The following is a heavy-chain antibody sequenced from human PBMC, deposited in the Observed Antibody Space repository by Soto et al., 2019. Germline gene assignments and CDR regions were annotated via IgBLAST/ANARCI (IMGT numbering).Heavy chain of an antibody. CDR3: ARVGYYGDYFYFDY. Sequence: QVQLQESGPGLVKPSETLSLTCTVSGGSISSYYWSWIRQPPGKGLEWIGYIYYSGSTNYNPSLKGRVTXLVSTXXTQFSLKLSSVTAADTAVYYCARVGYYGDYFYFDYWGQGTLVTVSS. D-gene: IGHD4-17*01. CDR1: GGSISSYY. J-gene: IGHJ4*02. CDR2: IYYSGST. V-gene: IGHV4-59*01.